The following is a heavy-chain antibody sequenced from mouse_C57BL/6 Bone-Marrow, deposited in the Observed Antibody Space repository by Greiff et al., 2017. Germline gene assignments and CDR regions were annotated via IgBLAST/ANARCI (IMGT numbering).Heavy chain of an antibody. CDR1: GYTFTEYT. CDR2: FYPGSGSI. CDR3: ARHEVYDGYYAWFAY. J-gene: IGHJ3*01. V-gene: IGHV1-62-2*01. Sequence: QVQLQQSGAELVKPGASVKLSCKASGYTFTEYTIHWVKQRSGQGLEWIGWFYPGSGSIKYNEKFKDKATLTADKSSSTAYMELSRLTSEDSAVYFCARHEVYDGYYAWFAYWGQGTLVTVSA. D-gene: IGHD2-3*01.